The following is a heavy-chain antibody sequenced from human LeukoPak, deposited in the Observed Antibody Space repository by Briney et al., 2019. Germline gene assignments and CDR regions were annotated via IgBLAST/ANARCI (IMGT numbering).Heavy chain of an antibody. CDR3: AKRTYYHDSSGYA. Sequence: SETLSLTCAVYGGSFSGYYWSWIRQPPGKGLEWIGEINHSGSTNYNPSLKSRVTISVDTSKNQFSLKLSSVTAADTAVYYCAKRTYYHDSSGYAWGQGTLVTVSS. D-gene: IGHD3-22*01. V-gene: IGHV4-34*01. CDR2: INHSGST. J-gene: IGHJ4*02. CDR1: GGSFSGYY.